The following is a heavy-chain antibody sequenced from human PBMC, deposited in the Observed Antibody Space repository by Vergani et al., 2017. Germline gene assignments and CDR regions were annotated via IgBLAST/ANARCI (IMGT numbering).Heavy chain of an antibody. CDR3: ARDLQLLYNRFDP. CDR2: TWYDGNNK. D-gene: IGHD1-14*01. Sequence: QVQLVESGGGVVQPGESLRLSCAASGFPFSTYGMHWVRQAPGKGLEWVAVTWYDGNNKQYADSVKGRFTIYSDNYKSTMYLQMNSLRDEDTGVYYCARDLQLLYNRFDPWGQGTQVTVSS. J-gene: IGHJ5*02. V-gene: IGHV3-33*01. CDR1: GFPFSTYG.